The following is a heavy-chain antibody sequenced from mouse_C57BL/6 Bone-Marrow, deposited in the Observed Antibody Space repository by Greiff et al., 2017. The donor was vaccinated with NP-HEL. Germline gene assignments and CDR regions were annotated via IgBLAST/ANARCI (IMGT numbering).Heavy chain of an antibody. CDR1: GYTFTSYW. V-gene: IGHV1-7*01. CDR2: INPSSGYT. CDR3: ARRSNYGPFAY. J-gene: IGHJ3*01. Sequence: QVQLKESGAELAKPGASVKLSCKASGYTFTSYWMHWVKQRPGQGLEWIGYINPSSGYTKYNQKVKDKATLTADESSSTAYMQLSSLTYEDAAAYYCARRSNYGPFAYWGQGTLVTVSA. D-gene: IGHD2-5*01.